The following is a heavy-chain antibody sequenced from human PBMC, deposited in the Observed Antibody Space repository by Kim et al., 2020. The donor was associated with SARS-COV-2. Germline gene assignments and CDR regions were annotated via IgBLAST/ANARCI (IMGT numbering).Heavy chain of an antibody. CDR2: ISGSGGTP. CDR3: AKEGVRVLVSATCGMSV. Sequence: GGSLRLSCAASGFTFSSYAMSWFRQAPGKGLDWFSAISGSGGTPYYPDSVKVRFTFSRYNSKNPLYLQIKSLRPADTPLYYCAKEGVRVLVSATCGMSV. V-gene: IGHV3-23*01. D-gene: IGHD2-15*01. J-gene: IGHJ6*01. CDR1: GFTFSSYA.